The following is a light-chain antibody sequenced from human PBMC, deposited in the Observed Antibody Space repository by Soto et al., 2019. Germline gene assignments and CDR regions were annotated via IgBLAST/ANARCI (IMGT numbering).Light chain of an antibody. CDR2: DVS. V-gene: IGLV2-11*01. J-gene: IGLJ1*01. CDR1: SSDVGGYNY. CDR3: CSYAGSYTFGV. Sequence: QSALTQPRSESGSPGQSVTISCTGTSSDVGGYNYVSWYQQHPGKAPKLMIYDVSKRPSGVPDRFSGSNSGNTASLTISGLQAEDEADYYCCSYAGSYTFGVFGTGTQLTV.